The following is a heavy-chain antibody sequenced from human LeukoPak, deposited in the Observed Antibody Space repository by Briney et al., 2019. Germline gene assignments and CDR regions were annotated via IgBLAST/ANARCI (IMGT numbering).Heavy chain of an antibody. V-gene: IGHV4-34*01. J-gene: IGHJ4*02. D-gene: IGHD3-10*01. CDR2: INHSGST. CDR3: ARGASMVRGVRDFDY. Sequence: PSETLSLTCAVHGGSFSGYYWSWIRQPPGKGLEWIGEINHSGSTNYNPSLKSRVTISVDTSKNQFSLKLSSVTAADTAVYYCARGASMVRGVRDFDYWGQGTLVTVSS. CDR1: GGSFSGYY.